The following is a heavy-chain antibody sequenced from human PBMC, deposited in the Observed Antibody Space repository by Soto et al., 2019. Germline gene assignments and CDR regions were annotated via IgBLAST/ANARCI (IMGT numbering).Heavy chain of an antibody. CDR1: GFTFGDYA. V-gene: IGHV3-9*01. J-gene: IGHJ6*03. CDR2: ISWNSGSI. D-gene: IGHD3-16*02. CDR3: AKDTYYDYIWGSYRPYYYYYYYMDV. Sequence: GGSLRLSCAASGFTFGDYAMHWVRQAPGKGLEWVSGISWNSGSIGYADSVKGRFTISRDNAKNSLYLQMNSLRAEDTALYYCAKDTYYDYIWGSYRPYYYYYYYMDVWGKGTTVTVSS.